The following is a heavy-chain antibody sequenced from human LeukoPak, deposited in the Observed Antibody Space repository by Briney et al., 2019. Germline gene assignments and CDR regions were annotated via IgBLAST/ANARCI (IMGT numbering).Heavy chain of an antibody. CDR3: ARGPRDSGFDY. D-gene: IGHD2-15*01. J-gene: IGHJ4*02. V-gene: IGHV4-30-2*01. Sequence: SQTLSLTCAVSGGSISSGGYSWSWIRQPPGKGLEWIGYIYHSGSTYYNPSLKSRVTISVDRSKNQFSLKLSSVTAADTAVYYCARGPRDSGFDYWGQGILVTVSS. CDR2: IYHSGST. CDR1: GGSISSGGYS.